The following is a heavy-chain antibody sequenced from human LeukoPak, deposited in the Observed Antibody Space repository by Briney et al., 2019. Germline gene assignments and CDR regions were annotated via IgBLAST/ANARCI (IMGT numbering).Heavy chain of an antibody. D-gene: IGHD3-9*01. CDR1: GFTFSSYA. CDR3: ARGCCSVSGLYFEF. Sequence: TGGSLRLSCAASGFTFSSYAMSWVRQAPGKGLEWVSAISGSGGSTYYADSVKGRFTISRDNAKNSLYLQMNSLRVEDTAVYYCARGCCSVSGLYFEFWGQGSLVTVSS. CDR2: ISGSGGST. J-gene: IGHJ4*02. V-gene: IGHV3-23*01.